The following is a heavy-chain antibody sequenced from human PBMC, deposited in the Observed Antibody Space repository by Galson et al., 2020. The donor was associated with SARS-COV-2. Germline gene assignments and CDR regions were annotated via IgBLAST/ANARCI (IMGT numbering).Heavy chain of an antibody. CDR1: GYTFTSYA. CDR2: INAGNGNT. D-gene: IGHD3-9*01. Sequence: ASVKVSCKASGYTFTSYAMHWVRQAPGQRLEWMGWINAGNGNTKYSQKFQGRVTITRDTSASTAYMELSSLRSEDTAVYYCATARGYDILTGYYTLDYWGQGTLVTVSS. CDR3: ATARGYDILTGYYTLDY. J-gene: IGHJ4*02. V-gene: IGHV1-3*01.